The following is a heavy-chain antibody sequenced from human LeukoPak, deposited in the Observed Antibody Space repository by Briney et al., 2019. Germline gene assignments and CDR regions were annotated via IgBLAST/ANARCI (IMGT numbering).Heavy chain of an antibody. CDR3: TTEFMYDSSGYLGGYFDY. V-gene: IGHV3-15*01. Sequence: PGGSLRLSCAASGFTFSNAWMSWVRQAPGKGLEWVGRIKSKTDGGTTDYAAPVKGRFTISRDDSKNTLYLQMNSLKTEDTAVYYCTTEFMYDSSGYLGGYFDYWGQGTLVTVSS. CDR2: IKSKTDGGTT. D-gene: IGHD3-22*01. CDR1: GFTFSNAW. J-gene: IGHJ4*02.